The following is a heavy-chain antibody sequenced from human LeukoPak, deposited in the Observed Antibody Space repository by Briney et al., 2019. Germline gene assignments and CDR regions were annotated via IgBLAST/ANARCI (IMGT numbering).Heavy chain of an antibody. CDR3: ASGYSYGWIGSFDY. V-gene: IGHV3-21*01. CDR2: ISSSSSYI. Sequence: PGGSLRLSCAASGFTFSSYSMNWVRQAPGKGLEWVSSISSSSSYIYYADSVKGRFTISRDNAKNSLYLQMNSPRAEDTAVYYCASGYSYGWIGSFDYWGQGTLVTVSS. CDR1: GFTFSSYS. J-gene: IGHJ4*02. D-gene: IGHD5-18*01.